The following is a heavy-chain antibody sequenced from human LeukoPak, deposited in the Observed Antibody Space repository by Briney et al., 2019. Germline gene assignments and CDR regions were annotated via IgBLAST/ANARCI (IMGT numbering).Heavy chain of an antibody. V-gene: IGHV4-4*07. J-gene: IGHJ6*02. Sequence: SETLSLTCTVSGGSISSYYWSWIRQPAGKGLEWIGRIYTSGSTNYNPSLKSRVTMSVDTSKNQFSLKLSSVTAADTAVYYCASTYYYGSGSYYYYYGMDVWGQGTTVTVSS. CDR1: GGSISSYY. CDR3: ASTYYYGSGSYYYYYGMDV. D-gene: IGHD3-10*01. CDR2: IYTSGST.